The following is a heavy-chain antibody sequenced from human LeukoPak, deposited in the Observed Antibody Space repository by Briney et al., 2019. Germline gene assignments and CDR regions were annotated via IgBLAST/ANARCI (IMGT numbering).Heavy chain of an antibody. Sequence: GASVKVSCKASGGTFSSYAISWVRQAPGQGLEWMGGIIPIFGTANYAQKFQGRVTITADESTSTAYMELSSLRSEDTAVYYCARRGYSYGSYFDYWGQGTLVTVSP. CDR3: ARRGYSYGSYFDY. CDR2: IIPIFGTA. CDR1: GGTFSSYA. V-gene: IGHV1-69*13. D-gene: IGHD5-18*01. J-gene: IGHJ4*02.